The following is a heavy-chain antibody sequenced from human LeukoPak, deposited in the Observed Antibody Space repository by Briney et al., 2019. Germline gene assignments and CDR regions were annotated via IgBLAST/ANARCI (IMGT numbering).Heavy chain of an antibody. V-gene: IGHV3-23*01. J-gene: IGHJ3*02. Sequence: GGSLRLSCAASGFTFSSYAMSWVRQAPGKGLEWVSAIGGSGGSTYYADSVKGRFTISRDNAKNSLYLQMNSLRAEDTAVYYCARASFNYYDSSNDAFDIWGQGTMVTVSS. D-gene: IGHD3-22*01. CDR1: GFTFSSYA. CDR3: ARASFNYYDSSNDAFDI. CDR2: IGGSGGST.